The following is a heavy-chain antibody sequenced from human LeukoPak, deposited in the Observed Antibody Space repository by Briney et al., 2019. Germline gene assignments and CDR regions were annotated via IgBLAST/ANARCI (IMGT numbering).Heavy chain of an antibody. CDR3: AKDRFWSGGR. Sequence: GGSLRLSCAASGFTFDDYAMHWVGQAPGKGLEWVSGISWNSGSIGYVDSVKGRFTISRDNAKNSLYLQMNSLRAEDTALYYCAKDRFWSGGRWGQGTLVTVSS. CDR2: ISWNSGSI. CDR1: GFTFDDYA. V-gene: IGHV3-9*01. J-gene: IGHJ4*02. D-gene: IGHD3-3*01.